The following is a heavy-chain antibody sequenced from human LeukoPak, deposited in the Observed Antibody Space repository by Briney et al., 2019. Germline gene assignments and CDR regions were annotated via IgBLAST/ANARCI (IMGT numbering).Heavy chain of an antibody. CDR1: GGSFSGYY. CDR3: ARGTRITMVRGAPPFDY. V-gene: IGHV4-34*01. Sequence: SETLSLTCAVYGGSFSGYYWSWIRQPPGKGLEWIGEINHSGSTNYNPSLKSRVTISVDTSKNQFSLKLSSVTAADTAVYYCARGTRITMVRGAPPFDYWGQGTLVTVSS. D-gene: IGHD3-10*01. J-gene: IGHJ4*02. CDR2: INHSGST.